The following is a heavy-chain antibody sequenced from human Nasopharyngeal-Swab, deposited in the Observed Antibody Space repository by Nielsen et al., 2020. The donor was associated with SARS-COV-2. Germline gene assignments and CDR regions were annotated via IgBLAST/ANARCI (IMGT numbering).Heavy chain of an antibody. CDR1: GFTFSRYT. V-gene: IGHV3-30-3*01. Sequence: GESLKISCAASGFTFSRYTMHWVRQAPGKGLEWVAVISYDGSNKYCADSVKGRFTISRDISKNTLYLQMNSLRAEDTAVFYCAGTPLDSSGYYYAFHYWGRGTLVTVSS. J-gene: IGHJ4*02. CDR2: ISYDGSNK. D-gene: IGHD3-22*01. CDR3: AGTPLDSSGYYYAFHY.